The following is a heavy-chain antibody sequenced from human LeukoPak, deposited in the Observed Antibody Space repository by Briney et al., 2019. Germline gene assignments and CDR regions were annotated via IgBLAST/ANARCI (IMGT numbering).Heavy chain of an antibody. CDR2: IYYSGST. Sequence: SETLSLTCTVSGGSISSSIYYWGWIRQPPGKGLEWIGSIYYSGSTYYNPSLKSRVTISVDTSKNQFSLKLSSVTAADAAVYYCARDLSLRDYYGSGSYYTDWGQGTLVTVSS. V-gene: IGHV4-39*07. J-gene: IGHJ4*02. CDR3: ARDLSLRDYYGSGSYYTD. CDR1: GGSISSSIYY. D-gene: IGHD3-10*01.